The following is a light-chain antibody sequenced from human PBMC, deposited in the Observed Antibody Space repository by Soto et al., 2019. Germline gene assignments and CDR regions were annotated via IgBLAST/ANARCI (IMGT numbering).Light chain of an antibody. V-gene: IGKV1-39*01. CDR1: QSISSY. J-gene: IGKJ2*01. Sequence: DIQMTQSPSSLSASVGDRVTITCRASQSISSYLNWYQQKPGKAPNLLIYATSSLQSGVPSRFSGSGSGTDFTLTISSLQPEDFATYYCQQNYSTPYTFGQGTKVEIK. CDR2: ATS. CDR3: QQNYSTPYT.